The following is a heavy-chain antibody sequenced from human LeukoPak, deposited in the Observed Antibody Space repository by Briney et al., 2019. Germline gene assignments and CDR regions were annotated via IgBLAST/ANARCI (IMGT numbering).Heavy chain of an antibody. CDR3: ARHGEWLTVDC. CDR1: GGSISSGSYY. V-gene: IGHV4-39*01. CDR2: IYHSGST. J-gene: IGHJ4*02. Sequence: SETLSLTCTVSGGSISSGSYYWSWIRQPPGKGLEWIGSIYHSGSTYYNPSLKSRVTISVDTSKNQFSLKLSSVTAADTAVYYCARHGEWLTVDCWGQGTLVTVSS. D-gene: IGHD3-3*01.